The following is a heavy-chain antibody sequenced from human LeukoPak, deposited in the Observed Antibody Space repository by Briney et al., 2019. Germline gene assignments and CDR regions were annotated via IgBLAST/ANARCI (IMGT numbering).Heavy chain of an antibody. CDR3: ARENVQTFGGSGWYLSQGAFDI. V-gene: IGHV5-51*01. Sequence: GESLKISCKGSGYSFTSYWIGWVRQMPGKGLEWMGIIYPGDSDTRYSPSFQGQVTISADKSISTAYLQWSSLKASDTAMYYCARENVQTFGGSGWYLSQGAFDIWGQGTMVTVSS. J-gene: IGHJ3*02. D-gene: IGHD6-19*01. CDR1: GYSFTSYW. CDR2: IYPGDSDT.